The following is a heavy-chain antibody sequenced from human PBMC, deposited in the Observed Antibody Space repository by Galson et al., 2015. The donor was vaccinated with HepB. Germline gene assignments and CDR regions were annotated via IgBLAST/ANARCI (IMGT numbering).Heavy chain of an antibody. V-gene: IGHV3-23*01. J-gene: IGHJ4*02. Sequence: SLRLSCAASGFTFSSYAMSWVRQAPGKGLEWVSAISGSGGSTYYADSVKGRFTISRDNSKNTLYLQMNSLRAEDTAVYYCAKHRNRNGGYFDYWGQGTLVTVSS. CDR3: AKHRNRNGGYFDY. CDR2: ISGSGGST. CDR1: GFTFSSYA. D-gene: IGHD1-14*01.